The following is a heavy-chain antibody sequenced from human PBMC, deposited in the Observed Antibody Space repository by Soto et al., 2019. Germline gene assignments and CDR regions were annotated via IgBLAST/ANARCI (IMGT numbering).Heavy chain of an antibody. CDR3: ARDRGNFFDY. J-gene: IGHJ4*02. CDR1: GFTFSSYA. CDR2: ISYDGSNK. V-gene: IGHV3-30-3*01. Sequence: SLRLSCAASGFTFSSYAMHGVRQAPGKGLEWVAVISYDGSNKYYADSVKGRFTISRDNSKNTLYLQMNSLRAEDTAVYYCARDRGNFFDYWGQGTLVTVS. D-gene: IGHD1-1*01.